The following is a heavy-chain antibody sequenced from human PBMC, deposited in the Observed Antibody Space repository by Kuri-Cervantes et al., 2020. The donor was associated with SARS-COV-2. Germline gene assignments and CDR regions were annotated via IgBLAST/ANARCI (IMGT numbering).Heavy chain of an antibody. Sequence: GSLRLSCTVSGGSISSSSYYWVWIRQPPGKGLEWSGCIYDSGSTYYNPTLKSRVTIAVDTSKNPFSLNLGSVTAADTDVYYCARHPPRDLMPWVDWGQGTLVTVSS. CDR3: ARHPPRDLMPWVD. J-gene: IGHJ4*02. CDR1: GGSISSSSYY. V-gene: IGHV4-39*01. CDR2: IYDSGST. D-gene: IGHD2-2*01.